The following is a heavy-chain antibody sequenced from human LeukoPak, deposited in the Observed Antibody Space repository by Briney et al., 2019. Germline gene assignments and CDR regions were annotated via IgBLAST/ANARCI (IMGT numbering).Heavy chain of an antibody. D-gene: IGHD6-13*01. Sequence: ASVKVSCKASGYTFTSYYMHWVRQAPGQGLEWMGIINPSGGSTSYAQKFQGRVTMTRDTSASTVYMELSSLRSEDTAVYYRARGEAAGKIDYWGQGTLVTVSS. J-gene: IGHJ4*02. CDR2: INPSGGST. V-gene: IGHV1-46*01. CDR3: ARGEAAGKIDY. CDR1: GYTFTSYY.